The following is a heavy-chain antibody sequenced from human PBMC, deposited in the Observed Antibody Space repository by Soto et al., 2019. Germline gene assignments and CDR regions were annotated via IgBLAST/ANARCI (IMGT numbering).Heavy chain of an antibody. CDR3: AKAGGLLFWFDP. J-gene: IGHJ5*02. D-gene: IGHD3-3*01. CDR1: GFTFSSYG. V-gene: IGHV3-30*18. CDR2: ISYDGSNK. Sequence: GGSLRLSCAASGFTFSSYGMHWVRQAPGKGLEWVAVISYDGSNKYYADSVKGRFTISRDNSKNTLYLQMNSLRAEDTAVYYCAKAGGLLFWFDPWGQGTLVTVSS.